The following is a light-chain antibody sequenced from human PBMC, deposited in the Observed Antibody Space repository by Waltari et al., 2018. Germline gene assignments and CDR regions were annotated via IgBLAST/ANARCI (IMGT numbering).Light chain of an antibody. CDR1: ILAKKY. CDR3: FSAADNNWV. CDR2: EDS. V-gene: IGLV3-27*01. Sequence: SCELTQPSSVSVSPGQTAKILCSGDILAKKYARWFQQKPGQAPLLLIYEDSERPSEIPGRFSGSSSGTTVTLTITGAHVDDEADYYCFSAADNNWVFGGGTKLTVL. J-gene: IGLJ3*02.